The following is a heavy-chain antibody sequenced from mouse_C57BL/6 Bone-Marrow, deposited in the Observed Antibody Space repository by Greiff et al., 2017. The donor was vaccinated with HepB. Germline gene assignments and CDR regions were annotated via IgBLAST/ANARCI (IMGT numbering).Heavy chain of an antibody. Sequence: EVKLQQSGAELVRPGASVKLSCTASGFNIKDYYMHWVKQRPEQGLEWIGRIDPEDGDTEYAPKFQGKATMTADTSSNTAYLQRSSLTSEDTAVYYCTTPYYYGSTFDYWGQGTTLTVSS. CDR3: TTPYYYGSTFDY. CDR1: GFNIKDYY. J-gene: IGHJ2*01. V-gene: IGHV14-1*01. CDR2: IDPEDGDT. D-gene: IGHD1-1*01.